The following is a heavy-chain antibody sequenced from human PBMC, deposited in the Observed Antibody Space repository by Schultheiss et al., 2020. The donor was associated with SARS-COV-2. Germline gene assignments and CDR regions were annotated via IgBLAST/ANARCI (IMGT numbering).Heavy chain of an antibody. CDR3: ARDVGGATTLDY. Sequence: GGSLRLSCAASGFTFSDYYMSWIRQPPGKGLEWVSYISSSSSYTNYADSVKGRFTISRDNAKNSLYLQMNSLRAEDTAIYYCARDVGGATTLDYWGQGTLVTVSS. CDR1: GFTFSDYY. CDR2: ISSSSSYT. V-gene: IGHV3-11*06. J-gene: IGHJ4*02. D-gene: IGHD1-26*01.